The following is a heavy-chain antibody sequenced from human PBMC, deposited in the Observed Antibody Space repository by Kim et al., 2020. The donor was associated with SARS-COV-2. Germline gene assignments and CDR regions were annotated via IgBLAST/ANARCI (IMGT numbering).Heavy chain of an antibody. CDR1: GFTFSSYG. CDR2: ISYDGSNK. Sequence: GGYLRLSCAASGFTFSSYGMHWVRQAPGKGLEWVAVISYDGSNKYYADSVKGRFTISRDNSKNTLYLQMNSLRAEDTAVYYCAKDDPDPEYSSSSGYYYGMDVWGQGTTVTVSS. D-gene: IGHD6-6*01. V-gene: IGHV3-30*18. J-gene: IGHJ6*02. CDR3: AKDDPDPEYSSSSGYYYGMDV.